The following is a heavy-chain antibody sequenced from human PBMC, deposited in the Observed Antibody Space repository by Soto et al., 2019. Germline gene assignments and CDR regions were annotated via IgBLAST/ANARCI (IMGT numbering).Heavy chain of an antibody. CDR1: WDSVSSNSAV. V-gene: IGHV6-1*01. CDR2: TYYKSKWNN. Sequence: SQTLSLTCVISWDSVSSNSAVWNWIRQSPSRGLEWLGRTYYKSKWNNDYALSVKSRITINPDTSKNQFSLHLYSVTHEDTAVYYCTGITWFRGMDVWGQGTPVTVSS. J-gene: IGHJ6*02. D-gene: IGHD3-10*01. CDR3: TGITWFRGMDV.